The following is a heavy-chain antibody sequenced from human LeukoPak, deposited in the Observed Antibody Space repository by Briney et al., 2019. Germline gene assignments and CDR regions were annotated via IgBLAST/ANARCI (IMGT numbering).Heavy chain of an antibody. CDR1: GYTFTSYG. CDR3: ARDREDGSGSYYNDYYYYGMDV. V-gene: IGHV1-18*01. J-gene: IGHJ6*02. Sequence: ASVKVSCKASGYTFTSYGISWVRLAPGQGLEWMGWISAYNGNTNYAQKLQGRVTMTTDTSTSTAYMELRSLRSNDTAVYYCARDREDGSGSYYNDYYYYGMDVWGQGTTVTVSS. CDR2: ISAYNGNT. D-gene: IGHD3-10*01.